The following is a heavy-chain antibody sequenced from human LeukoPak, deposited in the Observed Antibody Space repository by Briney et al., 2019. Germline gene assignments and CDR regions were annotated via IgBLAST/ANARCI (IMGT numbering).Heavy chain of an antibody. CDR1: GFTVSSNS. D-gene: IGHD3-16*02. V-gene: IGHV3-53*01. J-gene: IGHJ5*02. CDR3: ARVSGRNYDYVWGSYRVYNWFDP. CDR2: IYSGTI. Sequence: GGSLRLSCTVSGFTVSSNSMSWVRQAPGKGLEWVSFIYSGTIHYSDSVKGRFTISRDNSKNSLYLQMNSLRAEDTAVYYCARVSGRNYDYVWGSYRVYNWFDPWGQGTLLTVSS.